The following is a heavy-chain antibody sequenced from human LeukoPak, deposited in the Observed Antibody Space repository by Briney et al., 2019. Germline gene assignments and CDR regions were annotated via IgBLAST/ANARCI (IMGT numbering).Heavy chain of an antibody. V-gene: IGHV1-69*13. CDR2: IIPIFDTT. D-gene: IGHD3-10*01. J-gene: IGHJ4*02. Sequence: SVKVSCKASGGTFSSYAINWVRQAPGQGLEWMGGIIPIFDTTNYAQKFQGRVSITADESTSTAYMELSSLRSEDTAVYYCARVVTMVRGVISQPPRVFDYWGQGTLVTVSS. CDR1: GGTFSSYA. CDR3: ARVVTMVRGVISQPPRVFDY.